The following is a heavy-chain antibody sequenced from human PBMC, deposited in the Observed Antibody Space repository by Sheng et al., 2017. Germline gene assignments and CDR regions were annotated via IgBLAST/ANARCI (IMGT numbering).Heavy chain of an antibody. J-gene: IGHJ6*02. Sequence: EVQLVESGGGLVQPGGSLRLSCAASGFTFSSYAMSWVRQAPGKGLEWVSAISGSGGSTYYADLRRNGSGSPSSRDNLPRTTLYLTNEQPETPEDTAVYYCDETPEDYYYVRYGTRGDQGTTVTVSS. CDR1: GFTFSSYA. CDR3: DETPEDYYYVRYGTR. V-gene: IGHV3-23*04. CDR2: ISGSGGST. D-gene: IGHD1-26*01.